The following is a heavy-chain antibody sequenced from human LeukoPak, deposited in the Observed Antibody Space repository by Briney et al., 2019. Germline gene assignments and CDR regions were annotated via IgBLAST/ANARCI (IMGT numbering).Heavy chain of an antibody. CDR3: ARAGQLWLRGFDY. CDR2: IYSGGST. CDR1: GFTVSSNY. Sequence: GGSLRLSCAASGFTVSSNYMSWVRQAPGKGLEWVSVIYSGGSTYYADSVKGRFTISRDNSENTLYLQMNSLRAEDTAVYYCARAGQLWLRGFDYWGQGTLVTVSS. D-gene: IGHD5-18*01. V-gene: IGHV3-53*01. J-gene: IGHJ4*02.